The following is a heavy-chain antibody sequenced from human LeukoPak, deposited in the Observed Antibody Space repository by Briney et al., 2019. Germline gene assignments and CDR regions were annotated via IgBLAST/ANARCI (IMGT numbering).Heavy chain of an antibody. J-gene: IGHJ4*02. CDR1: GFTFNTYG. D-gene: IGHD3-10*01. CDR3: ARGGVDYYGSGTYYLMYYFDY. Sequence: GSLRLSCAASGFTFNTYGMSWVRQAPGKGLEWVSGISGSGGATYYADSVKGRFTISRDDPHSTLYLQMNSLRAEDTAVYFCARGGVDYYGSGTYYLMYYFDYWGRGALVTVSS. CDR2: ISGSGGAT. V-gene: IGHV3-23*01.